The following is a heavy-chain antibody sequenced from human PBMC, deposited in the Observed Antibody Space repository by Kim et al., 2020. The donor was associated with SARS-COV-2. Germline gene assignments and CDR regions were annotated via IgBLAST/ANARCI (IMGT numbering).Heavy chain of an antibody. CDR2: IIPILGIA. V-gene: IGHV1-69*04. Sequence: SVKVSCKASGGTFSSYAISWVRQAPGQGLEWMGRIIPILGIANYAQKFQGRVTITADKSTSTAYMELSSLRSEDMAVYYCARGDGRSPFDYWGQGTLVT. D-gene: IGHD2-15*01. CDR1: GGTFSSYA. J-gene: IGHJ4*02. CDR3: ARGDGRSPFDY.